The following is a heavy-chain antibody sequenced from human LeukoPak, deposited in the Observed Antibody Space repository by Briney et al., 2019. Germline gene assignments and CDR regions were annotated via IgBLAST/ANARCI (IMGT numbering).Heavy chain of an antibody. CDR1: GFTFSSYG. CDR3: ARDGGYCTGSSCSRPYYFDY. D-gene: IGHD2-15*01. V-gene: IGHV3-30*02. CDR2: IRYDGSNK. Sequence: GGSLRLSCAASGFTFSSYGMHWVRQAPGKGLEWVAFIRYDGSNKYYADSVKGRFTISRDNAKNSLFLQMNSLRAEDTAVYYCARDGGYCTGSSCSRPYYFDYWGQGTLVTVSS. J-gene: IGHJ4*02.